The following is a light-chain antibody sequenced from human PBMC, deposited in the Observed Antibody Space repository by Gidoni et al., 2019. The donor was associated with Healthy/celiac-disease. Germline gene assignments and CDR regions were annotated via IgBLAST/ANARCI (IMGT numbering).Light chain of an antibody. V-gene: IGKV1-39*01. Sequence: DIQSTQSPSSLSASVGDRVTITCRASQSISSYLNWYQQKPGNAPTLLIYAASSLHSGVPSRFSGSGSGTDFTLTISSLQPEDFATYYCQQSYSTSWTFGQGTKVEIK. J-gene: IGKJ1*01. CDR1: QSISSY. CDR2: AAS. CDR3: QQSYSTSWT.